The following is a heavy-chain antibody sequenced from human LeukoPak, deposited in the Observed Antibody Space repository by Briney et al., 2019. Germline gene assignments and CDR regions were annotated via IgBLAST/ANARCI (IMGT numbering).Heavy chain of an antibody. Sequence: GGSLRLSCAASGFTFSSYSMNWVRQAPGKGLEWVSYISSSSSTIYYGDSVRGRFTISRDNSKNVLYLQMNSLRAEDTALYYCAKDQNTVATAPFDYWGQGTLVTVSS. D-gene: IGHD4-17*01. CDR3: AKDQNTVATAPFDY. CDR1: GFTFSSYS. V-gene: IGHV3-48*01. CDR2: ISSSSSTI. J-gene: IGHJ4*02.